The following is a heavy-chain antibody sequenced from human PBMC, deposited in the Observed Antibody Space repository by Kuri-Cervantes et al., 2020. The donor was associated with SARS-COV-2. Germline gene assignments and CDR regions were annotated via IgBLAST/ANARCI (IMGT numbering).Heavy chain of an antibody. CDR3: ARDRSAWPFDY. CDR2: IIPDLGVT. J-gene: IGHJ4*02. V-gene: IGHV1-69*04. D-gene: IGHD6-19*01. CDR1: GVTFTRDT. Sequence: SVKVSCKASGVTFTRDTINWVRQAPGQGLEWMGRIIPDLGVTNDARKFQGRVTITADKSTNTAYMDLNSLTSEDTAVYYCARDRSAWPFDYWGQGTLVTVSS.